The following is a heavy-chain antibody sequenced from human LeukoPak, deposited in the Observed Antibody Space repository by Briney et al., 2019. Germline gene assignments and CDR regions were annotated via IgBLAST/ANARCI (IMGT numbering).Heavy chain of an antibody. Sequence: SETLSLTCTVSGYSISTSYYWGWIRQPPGKGLEWIGSIYHSGNTYYNPSLKSRVTISVDTSKNQFSLKLSSVTAADTAVYYCARVPTVTFFDYWGQGTLVTVSS. J-gene: IGHJ4*02. D-gene: IGHD4-17*01. CDR1: GYSISTSYY. CDR3: ARVPTVTFFDY. V-gene: IGHV4-38-2*02. CDR2: IYHSGNT.